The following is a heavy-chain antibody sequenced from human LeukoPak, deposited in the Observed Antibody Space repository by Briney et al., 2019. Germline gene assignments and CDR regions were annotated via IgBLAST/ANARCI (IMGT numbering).Heavy chain of an antibody. Sequence: GGSLRLSCAASGFTFSSYAMHWVRQAPGKGLEWVAVISYDGSNKYYADSVKGRFTISRDNSKNTLYLQMNSLRAEDTAVYYCARSPTYGSGFDYWGQGTLVTVSS. CDR2: ISYDGSNK. J-gene: IGHJ4*02. D-gene: IGHD3-10*01. CDR3: ARSPTYGSGFDY. CDR1: GFTFSSYA. V-gene: IGHV3-30-3*01.